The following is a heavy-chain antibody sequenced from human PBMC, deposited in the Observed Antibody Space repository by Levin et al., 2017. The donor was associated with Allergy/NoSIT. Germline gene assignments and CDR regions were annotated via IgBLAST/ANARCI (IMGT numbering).Heavy chain of an antibody. CDR2: ISSSSSYI. D-gene: IGHD3-9*01. CDR1: GFAFRTYS. Sequence: LSLPCAASGFAFRTYSMNWVRQAPGKGLEWVSSISSSSSYIYYAGSVKGRFTISRDNAKDSLFLQMNSLRAEDTAVYYCARDPLTSHHTRFDYWGQGTLVTVSS. CDR3: ARDPLTSHHTRFDY. J-gene: IGHJ4*02. V-gene: IGHV3-21*01.